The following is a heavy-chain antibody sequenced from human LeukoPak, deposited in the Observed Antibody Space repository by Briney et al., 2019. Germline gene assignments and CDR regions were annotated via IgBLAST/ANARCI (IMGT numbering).Heavy chain of an antibody. V-gene: IGHV2-5*08. CDR1: GFSLSTSGMC. CDR3: ARSLDPYCSGGSCYSDFDH. D-gene: IGHD2-15*01. CDR2: IYWNEDK. J-gene: IGHJ4*02. Sequence: SGPTLVNPTQTLTLTCTFSGFSLSTSGMCVSWIRQPPGKALEWLALIYWNEDKRYSPSLKSRLTITKDTSKNQVVLTMNNMDPADTATYYYARSLDPYCSGGSCYSDFDHWGQGTLVTVSS.